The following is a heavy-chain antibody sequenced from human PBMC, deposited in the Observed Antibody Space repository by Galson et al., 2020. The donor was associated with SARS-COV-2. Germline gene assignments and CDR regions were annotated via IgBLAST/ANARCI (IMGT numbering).Heavy chain of an antibody. Sequence: ETSETLSITCTVSGGSIRSGGYYWSWIRQHPGKGLEWIGYIYYSGSTYYNPSLKSRVTISVDTSKNQFSLKLSSVTAADTAVYYCARVRTTMIVVVITSDACDIWGQGTMVTVSS. CDR3: ARVRTTMIVVVITSDACDI. CDR2: IYYSGST. V-gene: IGHV4-31*03. J-gene: IGHJ3*02. CDR1: GGSIRSGGYY. D-gene: IGHD3-22*01.